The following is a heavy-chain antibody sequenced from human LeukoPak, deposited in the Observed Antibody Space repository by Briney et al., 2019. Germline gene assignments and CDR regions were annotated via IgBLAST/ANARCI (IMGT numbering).Heavy chain of an antibody. CDR2: ISDSGTTI. CDR3: ASENVLARGSNFDY. J-gene: IGHJ4*02. D-gene: IGHD3-10*01. V-gene: IGHV3-48*03. CDR1: GFSFSSSD. Sequence: GGSLRLSCAASGFSFSSSDMNWIRQAPPKGLEWVSHISDSGTTIFYAGSVKGRFTVSRDNAKKSLYLQMNSLRAEDTAVYYCASENVLARGSNFDYWGLGTLVTVSS.